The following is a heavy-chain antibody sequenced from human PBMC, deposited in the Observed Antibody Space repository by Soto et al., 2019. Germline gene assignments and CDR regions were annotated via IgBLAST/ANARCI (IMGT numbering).Heavy chain of an antibody. J-gene: IGHJ3*02. V-gene: IGHV4-34*01. CDR1: GGSFSGYY. CDR3: ARELTTVTTVDAFDI. Sequence: SETLSLTCAVYGGSFSGYYWNWIRQPPGKGLEWIGEISQSGSTNYNPSLKGRVTISVDTSKNQFSLKLSSVTAADTAVYYCARELTTVTTVDAFDIWGQRTMVTVSS. CDR2: ISQSGST. D-gene: IGHD4-17*01.